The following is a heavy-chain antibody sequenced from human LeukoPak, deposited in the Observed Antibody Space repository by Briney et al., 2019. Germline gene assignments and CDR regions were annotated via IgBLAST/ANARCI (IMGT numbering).Heavy chain of an antibody. V-gene: IGHV3-66*01. CDR1: GFTVNSNY. J-gene: IGHJ4*01. CDR2: IYSGGST. D-gene: IGHD3-10*01. Sequence: PGGSLRLSCAASGFTVNSNYMSWVRQAPGKGLGWVSVIYSGGSTYYTDSVKGRFTISRDISKNTLYLQMNDLRAEDTAVYYCARDFSGYWGQGTLVTVSS. CDR3: ARDFSGY.